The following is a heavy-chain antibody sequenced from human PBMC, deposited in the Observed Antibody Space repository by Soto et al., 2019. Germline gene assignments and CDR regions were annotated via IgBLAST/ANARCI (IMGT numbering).Heavy chain of an antibody. V-gene: IGHV3-21*01. CDR1: GFTFSSYS. J-gene: IGHJ6*02. CDR2: ISSSSSYI. D-gene: IGHD6-6*01. CDR3: ARDVYSSSDYYYGMDV. Sequence: PGGSLRLSCAASGFTFSSYSMNWVRQALGKGLEWVSSISSSSSYIYYADSVKGRFTISRDNAKNSLYLQMNSLRAEDTAVYYCARDVYSSSDYYYGMDVWGQGTTVTVSS.